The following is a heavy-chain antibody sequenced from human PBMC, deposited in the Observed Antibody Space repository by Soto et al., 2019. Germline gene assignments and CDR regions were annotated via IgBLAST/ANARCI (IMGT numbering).Heavy chain of an antibody. CDR2: TYYRSKWYN. Sequence: PSQTLSLTCAISGDSVSSNSAAWNWIRQSPSRGLEWLGRTYYRSKWYNDYAVSVKSRITINPDTSKNQFSLQLNSVAPEDTAVYYCARDGLIPGDDYAGMDVWGQGTTVTVSS. J-gene: IGHJ6*02. V-gene: IGHV6-1*01. CDR3: ARDGLIPGDDYAGMDV. D-gene: IGHD3-16*01. CDR1: GDSVSSNSAA.